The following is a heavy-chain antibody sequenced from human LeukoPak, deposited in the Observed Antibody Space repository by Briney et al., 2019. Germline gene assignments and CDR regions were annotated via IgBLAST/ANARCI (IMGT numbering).Heavy chain of an antibody. CDR3: ARGPRDAYWYFDL. CDR2: VYYSGST. J-gene: IGHJ2*01. D-gene: IGHD3-10*01. Sequence: ADTLSLTCTVSGGSISSYYWSWIRQPPGKGLEWIGYVYYSGSTNYNPSLKSRVTISVDTSKNQFSLKLSSVTAADTAVYYCARGPRDAYWYFDLWGRGTLVTVSS. V-gene: IGHV4-59*07. CDR1: GGSISSYY.